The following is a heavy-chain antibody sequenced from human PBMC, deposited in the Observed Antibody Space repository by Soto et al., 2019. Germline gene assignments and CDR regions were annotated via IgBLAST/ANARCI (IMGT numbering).Heavy chain of an antibody. D-gene: IGHD3-3*01. J-gene: IGHJ4*02. CDR2: IKQDGSEK. CDR1: GFTFSSYW. CDR3: ARDSTILGVVKPPFDY. Sequence: EVQLVESGGGLVQPGGSLRLSCAASGFTFSSYWMSWVRQAPGKGLEWVANIKQDGSEKYYVDSVKGRFTISRDNAKNSLYLQMNSLRAEDTAVYYCARDSTILGVVKPPFDYWGQGTLVTVSS. V-gene: IGHV3-7*03.